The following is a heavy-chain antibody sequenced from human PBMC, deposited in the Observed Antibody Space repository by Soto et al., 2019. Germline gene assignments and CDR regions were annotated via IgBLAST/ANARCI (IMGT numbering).Heavy chain of an antibody. CDR2: MYWDDGK. J-gene: IGHJ4*02. CDR3: AHRVLRTVFGLVTTTAIYFDF. Sequence: QITLNESGPTVLSPTENLTLTCRLSGFSLTTSGVGGGWIRRSPVKAPAVPAIMYWDDGKRYSASLKSRIPLTEGTSNIQVVLTVSDLDPTDTATYYCAHRVLRTVFGLVTTTAIYFDFWGQGTPVAVSS. V-gene: IGHV2-5*02. D-gene: IGHD3-3*01. CDR1: GFSLTTSGVG.